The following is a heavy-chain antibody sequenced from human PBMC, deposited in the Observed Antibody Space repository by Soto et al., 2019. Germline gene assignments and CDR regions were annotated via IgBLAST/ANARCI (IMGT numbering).Heavy chain of an antibody. CDR2: IIPILGIA. CDR1: GGTFSSYT. V-gene: IGHV1-69*02. D-gene: IGHD2-15*01. Sequence: SVKVSCKASGGTFSSYTISWVRQAPGQGLEWMGRIIPILGIANYAQKFQGRVTITADKSTSTAYMELSSLRSEDTAVYYCARGPYCSGGSCYVFWFDPWGQGTLVTVSS. CDR3: ARGPYCSGGSCYVFWFDP. J-gene: IGHJ5*02.